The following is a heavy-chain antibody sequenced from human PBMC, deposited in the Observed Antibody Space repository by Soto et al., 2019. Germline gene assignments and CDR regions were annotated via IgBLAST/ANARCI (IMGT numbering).Heavy chain of an antibody. J-gene: IGHJ3*02. CDR2: ISGSGGGT. CDR3: AKPSWSGYYPKDAFDI. Sequence: PGGSLRLSCAASGFTFSSYAMSWVRQAPGKGLEWVSAISGSGGGTYYADSVKGRFTISRDNSKNTLYLQMNSLRAEDTAVYYCAKPSWSGYYPKDAFDIWGQGTMVTVSS. D-gene: IGHD3-3*01. V-gene: IGHV3-23*01. CDR1: GFTFSSYA.